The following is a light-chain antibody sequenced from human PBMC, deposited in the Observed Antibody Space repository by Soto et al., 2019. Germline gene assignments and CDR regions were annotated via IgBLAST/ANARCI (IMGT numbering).Light chain of an antibody. CDR1: SSDIGRYDL. Sequence: QSALAQPASVSGSPGQSITISCTGTSSDIGRYDLVSWYQQYPGKAPKLIIYDVTKRPSGVPDRFSGSKSGNTASLTISGLQAEDEADYYCCSYAGSYVVFGGGTKLTVL. CDR3: CSYAGSYVV. V-gene: IGLV2-23*02. J-gene: IGLJ2*01. CDR2: DVT.